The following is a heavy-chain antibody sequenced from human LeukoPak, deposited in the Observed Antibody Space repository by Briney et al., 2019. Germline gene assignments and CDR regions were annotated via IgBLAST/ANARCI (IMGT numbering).Heavy chain of an antibody. V-gene: IGHV4-61*02. CDR2: IYTSGST. J-gene: IGHJ3*02. CDR1: GGSISSGSYY. D-gene: IGHD3-22*01. CDR3: ARETTMIVVVITDAFDI. Sequence: SETLSLTCTVSGGSISSGSYYWSWIRQPAGKGLEWIGRIYTSGSTNYNPSLKSRVTIPVDTSKNQFSLKLSSVTAADTAVYYCARETTMIVVVITDAFDIWGQGTMVTVSS.